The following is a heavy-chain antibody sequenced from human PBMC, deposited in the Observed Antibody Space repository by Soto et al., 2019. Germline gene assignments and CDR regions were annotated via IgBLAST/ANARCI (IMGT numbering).Heavy chain of an antibody. CDR3: ARRRSDSSSGWFDP. V-gene: IGHV5-51*01. Sequence: GESLKISCKGSGYSFTTYWIGWVRQMPGRGLEFMGVIYPGDSDARYSPSFQGQVTMSVDASISTAYLQWNSLKASDTAIYFCARRRSDSSSGWFDPWGQGTLVTVSS. J-gene: IGHJ5*02. D-gene: IGHD5-18*01. CDR2: IYPGDSDA. CDR1: GYSFTTYW.